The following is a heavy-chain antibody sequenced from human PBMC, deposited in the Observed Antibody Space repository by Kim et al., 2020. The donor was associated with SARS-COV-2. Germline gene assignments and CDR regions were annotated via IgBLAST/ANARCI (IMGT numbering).Heavy chain of an antibody. CDR2: IDSDGSIT. D-gene: IGHD3-9*01. CDR1: GFSFSNNW. CDR3: AKVGYDWSIDY. Sequence: GGSLRLSCAASGFSFSNNWMYWVRQAPGKGLVWVSRIDSDGSITNYADSVKGRFIISRDNSKNTLYLQMKSLRAEDTAVYYCAKVGYDWSIDYWGQGTLVTVSS. J-gene: IGHJ4*02. V-gene: IGHV3-74*01.